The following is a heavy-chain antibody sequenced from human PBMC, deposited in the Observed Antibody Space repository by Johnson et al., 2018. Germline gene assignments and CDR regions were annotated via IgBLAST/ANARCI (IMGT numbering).Heavy chain of an antibody. CDR2: ISGSGGST. CDR3: AKDAGYYGSGRAGYFQH. Sequence: VQLVESGGGLVQPGGSLRLSCAASGFTFSSYAMSWVRQAPGKGLEWVSAISGSGGSTYYADSVKGRFTIPRGNSKNTLYRQMNSLRAEDTAVYYCAKDAGYYGSGRAGYFQHWGQGTLVTVSS. V-gene: IGHV3-23*04. CDR1: GFTFSSYA. J-gene: IGHJ1*01. D-gene: IGHD3-10*01.